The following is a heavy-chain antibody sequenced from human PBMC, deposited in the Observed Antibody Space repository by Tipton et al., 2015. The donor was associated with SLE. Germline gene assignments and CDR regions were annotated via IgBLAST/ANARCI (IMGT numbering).Heavy chain of an antibody. Sequence: GLVKPSETLSLTCAVYGGSFSGYYWSWIRQPPGKGLEWIGEINDSGSTNYNPSLKSRVTISVDTSKNQFSLKLGSVTAADTAVYYCAGGDCGGDCYTDYYGMDVWGQGTTVTVSS. V-gene: IGHV4-34*01. CDR3: AGGDCGGDCYTDYYGMDV. D-gene: IGHD2-21*01. CDR1: GGSFSGYY. CDR2: INDSGST. J-gene: IGHJ6*02.